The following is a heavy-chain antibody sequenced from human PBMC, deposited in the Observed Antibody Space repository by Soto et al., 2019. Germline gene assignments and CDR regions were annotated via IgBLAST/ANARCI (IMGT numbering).Heavy chain of an antibody. Sequence: SETLSLTCTVSGGSISSYYWSWIRQPPGKGLEWIGYIYYSGSTDYNPSLKSRVTISVDTSKNQFSLKLSSVTAADTAVYYCARGDYYGSGSYYEMEYWGQGTLVTVSS. CDR2: IYYSGST. V-gene: IGHV4-59*01. D-gene: IGHD3-10*01. CDR1: GGSISSYY. CDR3: ARGDYYGSGSYYEMEY. J-gene: IGHJ4*02.